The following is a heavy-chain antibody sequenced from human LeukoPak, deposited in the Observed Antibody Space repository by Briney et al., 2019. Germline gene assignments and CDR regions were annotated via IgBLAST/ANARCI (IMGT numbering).Heavy chain of an antibody. J-gene: IGHJ5*02. CDR1: GYSFTSYW. Sequence: GESLQISCHGSGYSFTSYWISWVRQMPGKGLEWMGRIDPSDSYINYSPSFQGHVTISADKSISTAYLQWSSLKASDTAMYYCARLGYSRGASRDNNWFDPWGQGTLVTVSS. V-gene: IGHV5-10-1*01. CDR2: IDPSDSYI. CDR3: ARLGYSRGASRDNNWFDP. D-gene: IGHD6-19*01.